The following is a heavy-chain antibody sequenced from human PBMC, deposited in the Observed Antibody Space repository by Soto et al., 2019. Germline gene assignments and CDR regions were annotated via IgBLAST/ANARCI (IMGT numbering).Heavy chain of an antibody. V-gene: IGHV1-69*13. J-gene: IGHJ5*02. CDR2: IIPIFGTA. Sequence: AVKVSCKASGGTFSSYAISWVRQAPGQGLEWMGGIIPIFGTANYAQKFQGRVTITADESTSTAYMELSSLRSEDTAVYYCASIGYCSGGSCYFDWFDPWGQGTVVTVYS. D-gene: IGHD2-15*01. CDR3: ASIGYCSGGSCYFDWFDP. CDR1: GGTFSSYA.